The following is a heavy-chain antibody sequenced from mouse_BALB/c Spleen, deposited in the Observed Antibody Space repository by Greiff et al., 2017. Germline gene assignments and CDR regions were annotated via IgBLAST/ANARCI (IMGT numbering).Heavy chain of an antibody. CDR1: GFSLTGYG. V-gene: IGHV2-6-7*01. CDR3: ARDLYRYDGGYAMDY. CDR2: IWGDGST. D-gene: IGHD2-14*01. Sequence: QVQLQQSGPGLVAPSQSLSITCTVSGFSLTGYGVNWVRQPPGKGLEWLGMIWGDGSTDYNSALKSRLSISKDNSKSQVFLKMNSLQTDDTARYYCARDLYRYDGGYAMDYWGQGTSVTVSS. J-gene: IGHJ4*01.